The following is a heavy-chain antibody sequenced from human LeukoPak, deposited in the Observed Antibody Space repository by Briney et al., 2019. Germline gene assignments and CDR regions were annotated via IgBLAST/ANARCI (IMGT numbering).Heavy chain of an antibody. V-gene: IGHV3-66*01. J-gene: IGHJ4*02. Sequence: GGSLRLSCAASGFTVSSNYMSWVRQAPGKGPEWVSVIHSGGTIYYADSVKGRFTISRDNSKDTLYLQMNSLRADDTAVYYCARDLIGGWPFDYWGQGTLVTVSS. CDR3: ARDLIGGWPFDY. CDR2: IHSGGTI. D-gene: IGHD6-19*01. CDR1: GFTVSSNY.